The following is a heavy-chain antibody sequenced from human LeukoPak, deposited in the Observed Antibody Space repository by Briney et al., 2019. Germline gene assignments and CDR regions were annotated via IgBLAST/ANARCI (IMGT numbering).Heavy chain of an antibody. CDR3: ARVSIGGVVDY. CDR2: INHSGST. Sequence: SETLSLTCAVYGGSFSGYYWSWIRQPPGKGLEWIGEINHSGSTNYNPSLKSRVTMSVDTSKNQFSLKLSSVTAADTAVYYCARVSIGGVVDYWGQGTLVTVSS. J-gene: IGHJ4*02. D-gene: IGHD3-16*01. V-gene: IGHV4-34*01. CDR1: GGSFSGYY.